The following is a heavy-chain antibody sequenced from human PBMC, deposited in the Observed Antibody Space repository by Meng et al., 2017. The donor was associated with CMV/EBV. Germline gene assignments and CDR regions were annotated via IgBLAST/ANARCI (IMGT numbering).Heavy chain of an antibody. D-gene: IGHD3-16*01. J-gene: IGHJ4*02. V-gene: IGHV1-69*05. CDR3: ARGDGVDGFDY. Sequence: KISCAASGFTFNSYAISWVRQAPGQGLEWMGGIIPIFGTANYAQKFQGRVTITTDESTSTAYMELSSLRSEDTAVYYCARGDGVDGFDYWGQGTLVTVSS. CDR2: IIPIFGTA. CDR1: GFTFNSYA.